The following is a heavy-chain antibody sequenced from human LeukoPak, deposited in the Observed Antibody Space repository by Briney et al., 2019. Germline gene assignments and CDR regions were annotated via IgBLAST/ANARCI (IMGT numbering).Heavy chain of an antibody. D-gene: IGHD1-1*01. Sequence: PSETLSLTCTVSGGSISSYYWTWIRQPPGKGLEWIGSIYYSGSTNYNPSLKSRVTISLDTSKNQFSLKVSSVTAADTAVYYCARGRVGGSYWGQGTLVTVSS. J-gene: IGHJ4*02. CDR3: ARGRVGGSY. CDR2: IYYSGST. CDR1: GGSISSYY. V-gene: IGHV4-59*01.